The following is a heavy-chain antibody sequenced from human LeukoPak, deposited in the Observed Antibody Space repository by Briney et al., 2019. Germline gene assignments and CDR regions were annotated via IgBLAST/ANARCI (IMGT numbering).Heavy chain of an antibody. Sequence: ASVKVSCKVSGYTLTELSMHWVRQAHGKGLEWMGGFDPEDGETIYAQKFQGRVTMTEDTSTDTAYMELGSLRSEDTAVYYCATSHGVATDWFDPWGQGTLVTVSS. CDR2: FDPEDGET. CDR3: ATSHGVATDWFDP. CDR1: GYTLTELS. J-gene: IGHJ5*02. D-gene: IGHD5-12*01. V-gene: IGHV1-24*01.